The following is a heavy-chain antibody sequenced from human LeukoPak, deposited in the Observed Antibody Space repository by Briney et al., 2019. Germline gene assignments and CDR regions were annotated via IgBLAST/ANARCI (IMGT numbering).Heavy chain of an antibody. CDR1: GGSISSGSYY. D-gene: IGHD5-12*01. Sequence: PSQTLSLTCTVSGGSISSGSYYWSWIRQPAGKGLEWIGRIYTSGSTNYNPSLKSRVTISVDTSKNQFSLKLSSVTAADTAVYYCARDPHKLVDIAAGILHYWGQGTLVTVSS. CDR3: ARDPHKLVDIAAGILHY. V-gene: IGHV4-61*02. J-gene: IGHJ4*02. CDR2: IYTSGST.